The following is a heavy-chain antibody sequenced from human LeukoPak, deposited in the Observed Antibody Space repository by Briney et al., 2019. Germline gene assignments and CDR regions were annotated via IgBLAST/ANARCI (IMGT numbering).Heavy chain of an antibody. D-gene: IGHD6-25*01. CDR1: GDSVSTSGVA. CDR2: AYYPSNWTT. Sequence: SQTLSLSCAISGDSVSTSGVAWNWVRQSPSRGLEWLGRAYYPSNWTTAYAVSVNSRIVVNPDPSKTQFSLQLNSVPSEDTAVYYCARGRASAFDVWGQGTMVTVSS. V-gene: IGHV6-1*01. CDR3: ARGRASAFDV. J-gene: IGHJ3*01.